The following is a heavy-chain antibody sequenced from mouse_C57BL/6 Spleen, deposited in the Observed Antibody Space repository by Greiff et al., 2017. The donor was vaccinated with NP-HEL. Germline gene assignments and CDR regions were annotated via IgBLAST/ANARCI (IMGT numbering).Heavy chain of an antibody. J-gene: IGHJ2*01. CDR1: GYAFSSSW. CDR2: IYPGDGDT. Sequence: QVQLKQSGPELVKPGASVKISCKASGYAFSSSWMNWVKQRPGKGLEWIGRIYPGDGDTNYNGKFKGKATLTADKSSSTAYMQLSSLTSEDSAVYFCASGGLRYYFDYWGQGTTLTVSS. D-gene: IGHD2-2*01. CDR3: ASGGLRYYFDY. V-gene: IGHV1-82*01.